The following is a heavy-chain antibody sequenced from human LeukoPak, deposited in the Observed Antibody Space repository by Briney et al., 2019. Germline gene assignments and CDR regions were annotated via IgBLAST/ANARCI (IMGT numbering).Heavy chain of an antibody. V-gene: IGHV1-18*01. CDR1: GDTFTSYG. Sequence: ASVKVSCKASGDTFTSYGISWVRQAPGQGLEWMGWISTYNDNTNYAQKLQDRVTMTTDTSTNTAYMELRSLRSDDTAVYYCATGGGSWYVNYYGMDVWGQGTTVTVSS. CDR2: ISTYNDNT. CDR3: ATGGGSWYVNYYGMDV. D-gene: IGHD6-13*01. J-gene: IGHJ6*02.